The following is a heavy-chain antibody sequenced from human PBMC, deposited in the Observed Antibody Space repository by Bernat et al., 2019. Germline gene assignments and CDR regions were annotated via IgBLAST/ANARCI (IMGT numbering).Heavy chain of an antibody. J-gene: IGHJ5*02. D-gene: IGHD3-10*01. V-gene: IGHV1-69*01. CDR1: AGTFTNYA. CDR2: IIPISGVA. CDR3: AGGPRGRYDWFGSWFDP. Sequence: QVQLVQSGADVEKPGSSVTVSCKASAGTFTNYAINWVRQAPGQGLEWMGGIIPISGVAKYAQRFQGRVTITADESTSTAYMELSSLRSEDTAVYFCAGGPRGRYDWFGSWFDPWGQGTLVTVSS.